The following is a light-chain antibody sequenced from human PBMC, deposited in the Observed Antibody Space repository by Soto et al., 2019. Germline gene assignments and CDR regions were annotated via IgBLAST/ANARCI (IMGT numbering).Light chain of an antibody. CDR3: QSYDSSLSAFYV. CDR2: ENT. V-gene: IGLV1-40*01. J-gene: IGLJ1*01. Sequence: QLVLTQPPSVSGAPGQRVTISCTGSSSNIGAGYAVHWYQQLPGTAPKLLIYENTNRPSGVPDRFSGSKSGTSASLAITGLQAEDEADYYCQSYDSSLSAFYVFGPGTKVTVL. CDR1: SSNIGAGYA.